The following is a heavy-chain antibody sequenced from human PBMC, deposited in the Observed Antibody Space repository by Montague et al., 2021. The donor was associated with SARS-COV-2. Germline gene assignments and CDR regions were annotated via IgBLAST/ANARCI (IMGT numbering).Heavy chain of an antibody. D-gene: IGHD1-1*01. CDR1: GFTFSTYA. Sequence: SLRLSCAASGFTFSTYALSWVRQAPGKGLEWVSAIYGGGTTTYYADSVKGRFTISRDNSKNTVYMQMDSLKADDTAVYYCAKGAYKFDYWGLGTLVTVSS. V-gene: IGHV3-23*03. CDR2: IYGGGTTT. CDR3: AKGAYKFDY. J-gene: IGHJ4*02.